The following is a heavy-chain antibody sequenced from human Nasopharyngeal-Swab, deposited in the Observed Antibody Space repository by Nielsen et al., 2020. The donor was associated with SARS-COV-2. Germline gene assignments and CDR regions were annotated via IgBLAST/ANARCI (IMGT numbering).Heavy chain of an antibody. D-gene: IGHD6-13*01. CDR3: VRSSSWYYFDY. V-gene: IGHV4-34*11. J-gene: IGHJ4*02. CDR1: GGSLNSYY. CDR2: IYYNGNT. Sequence: SETLSLTCAVYGGSLNSYYWGWIRQPPGKGLEWIGNIYYNGNTYQNPSLKSRLTISVDKSKNQFSLQLSSVTAADTAVYYCVRSSSWYYFDYWAQGTQVTVSS.